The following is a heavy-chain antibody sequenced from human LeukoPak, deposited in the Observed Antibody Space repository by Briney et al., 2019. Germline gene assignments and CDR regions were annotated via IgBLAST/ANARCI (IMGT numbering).Heavy chain of an antibody. CDR1: GFTYSTYS. CDR2: ISSSGTTI. Sequence: GGSLRLSCAASGFTYSTYSMNWVRQAPGKGLEWVSYISSSGTTIYYADSVKGRFTISRDNAKNSLSLQMNCLRAEDTAVYYCARPLMYYYGSETYFWFDPWGQGTLVTVSS. J-gene: IGHJ5*02. CDR3: ARPLMYYYGSETYFWFDP. V-gene: IGHV3-48*04. D-gene: IGHD3-10*01.